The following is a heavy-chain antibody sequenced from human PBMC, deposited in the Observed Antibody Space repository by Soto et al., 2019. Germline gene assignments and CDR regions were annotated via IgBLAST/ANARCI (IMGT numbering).Heavy chain of an antibody. CDR2: ISYDGSNK. CDR1: GFTFSSYG. V-gene: IGHV3-30*18. J-gene: IGHJ4*02. Sequence: GGSLRLSCAASGFTFSSYGMHWVRQAPGKGLEWVAVISYDGSNKYYADSVKGRFTISRDNSKNTLYLQMNSLRAEDTAVYYCAKDLRDGYKHQAPDYWGQGTLVTVSS. CDR3: AKDLRDGYKHQAPDY. D-gene: IGHD5-12*01.